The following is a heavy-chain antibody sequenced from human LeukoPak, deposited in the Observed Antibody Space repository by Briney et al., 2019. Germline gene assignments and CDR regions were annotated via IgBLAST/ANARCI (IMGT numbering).Heavy chain of an antibody. CDR1: GFTLSNFW. J-gene: IGHJ4*02. CDR2: IKSDGSEK. Sequence: GGSLRLSCTASGFTLSNFWMTWVRQAPGKGLEWVANIKSDGSEKYYRDPVKGRFTISRDNTMNSLYLQMKSLRAEDSALYYCVRTSGSNEMAVVTNGGNFDYWGPGTLVTVSS. CDR3: VRTSGSNEMAVVTNGGNFDY. V-gene: IGHV3-7*03. D-gene: IGHD5-24*01.